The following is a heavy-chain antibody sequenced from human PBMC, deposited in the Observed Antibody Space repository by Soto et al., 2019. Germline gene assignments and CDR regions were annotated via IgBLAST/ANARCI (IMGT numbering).Heavy chain of an antibody. CDR2: IYYSGST. D-gene: IGHD3-16*02. CDR3: NGGVIDNNWFDP. Sequence: SETLSLTCTVSGGSISSSSYYWGWIRQPPGKGLGWIGSIYYSGSTYYTPPLKSRATISVDTSKTQFSLKLSSVTAADPAVYYCNGGVIDNNWFDPWGQGSLVTVSS. J-gene: IGHJ5*02. CDR1: GGSISSSSYY. V-gene: IGHV4-39*01.